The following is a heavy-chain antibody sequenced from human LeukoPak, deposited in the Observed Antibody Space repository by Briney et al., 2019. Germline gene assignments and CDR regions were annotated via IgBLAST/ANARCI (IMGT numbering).Heavy chain of an antibody. CDR3: ARGIRGYSYGIFDY. CDR2: IYYSGST. V-gene: IGHV4-59*01. D-gene: IGHD5-18*01. Sequence: PSETLSLTCTVSGGSISSYYWSWIRQPPGKGLEWIGYIYYSGSTNYNPSLKSRVTISVDTSKNQFSLKLSSVTAADTAVYYCARGIRGYSYGIFDYWGQGTLVTVSS. CDR1: GGSISSYY. J-gene: IGHJ4*02.